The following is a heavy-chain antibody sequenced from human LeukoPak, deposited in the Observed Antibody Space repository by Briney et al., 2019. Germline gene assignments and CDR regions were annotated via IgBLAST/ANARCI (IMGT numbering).Heavy chain of an antibody. CDR1: GFTFSTYT. V-gene: IGHV3-30*04. Sequence: GGSLRLSCAASGFTFSTYTMHWVRQAPGKGLEWVAVISYDGSNKYYADSVKGRFTISRDNSKSTLYLQMNSLRAEDTAVYYCARVRDSSAYFWILGYDYWGQGTLVTVSS. CDR3: ARVRDSSAYFWILGYDY. D-gene: IGHD3-22*01. CDR2: ISYDGSNK. J-gene: IGHJ4*02.